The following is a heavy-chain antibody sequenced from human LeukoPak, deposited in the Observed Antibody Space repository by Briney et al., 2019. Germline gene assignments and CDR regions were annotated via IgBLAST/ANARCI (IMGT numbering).Heavy chain of an antibody. J-gene: IGHJ4*02. CDR3: ARVAHNYDLLTGYYPYLDYFDF. D-gene: IGHD3-9*01. Sequence: ASVKVSCKASGYSFSGNYIHWVRQAPGQGLEWMGFVNPNRGDTKYAPKFQGRITMTRDTSISTAYMELSRLRSDDTAVFYCARVAHNYDLLTGYYPYLDYFDFWGQGTLVTVSS. CDR2: VNPNRGDT. CDR1: GYSFSGNY. V-gene: IGHV1-2*02.